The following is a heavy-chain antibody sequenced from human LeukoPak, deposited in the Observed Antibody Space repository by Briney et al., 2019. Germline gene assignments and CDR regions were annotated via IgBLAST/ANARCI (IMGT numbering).Heavy chain of an antibody. CDR2: IRTDGSDK. Sequence: GGSLRLSCAASGFTFSAYAMSWVRQTPGKGLEWVANIRTDGSDKYYVGSVKGRFTISRANARNSLSLQMHSLSAEDTAVYYCARARSYCFEYWGRGTLVTVSS. J-gene: IGHJ4*02. V-gene: IGHV3-7*03. CDR3: ARARSYCFEY. CDR1: GFTFSAYA.